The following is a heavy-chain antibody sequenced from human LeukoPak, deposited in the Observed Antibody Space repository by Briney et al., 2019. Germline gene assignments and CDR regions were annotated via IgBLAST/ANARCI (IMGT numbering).Heavy chain of an antibody. V-gene: IGHV3-48*01. CDR1: GFTFSSYS. CDR2: ISSSSSTI. J-gene: IGHJ4*02. D-gene: IGHD3-10*01. Sequence: GGSLRLSCAASGFTFSSYSMNWVRQAPGKGLEWVSYISSSSSTIYYADSVKGRFTISRDNAKNSLYLQMNSLRAEDTAVYYCARETYGSGSYVSYWGQGTLVTVSS. CDR3: ARETYGSGSYVSY.